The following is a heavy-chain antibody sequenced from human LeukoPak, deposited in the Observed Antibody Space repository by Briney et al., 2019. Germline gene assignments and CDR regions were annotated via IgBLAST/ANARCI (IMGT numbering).Heavy chain of an antibody. J-gene: IGHJ4*02. Sequence: GGSLRLSCAASGFTLSSYGMHWVRQAPGKGLEWVAVISYDGTNKYYADSVKGRFTISRDTSKNTLYLQINSLGAEDTAVYYCAKSSGTDNSGYLGYWGQGTLVTVSS. CDR1: GFTLSSYG. CDR2: ISYDGTNK. D-gene: IGHD3-22*01. CDR3: AKSSGTDNSGYLGY. V-gene: IGHV3-30*18.